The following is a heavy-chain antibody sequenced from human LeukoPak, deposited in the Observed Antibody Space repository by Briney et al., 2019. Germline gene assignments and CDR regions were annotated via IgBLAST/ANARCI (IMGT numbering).Heavy chain of an antibody. CDR2: ISAYNGNT. CDR3: VRESGGYYGGAFDY. D-gene: IGHD3-22*01. V-gene: IGHV1-18*01. CDR1: GYTFTGYG. J-gene: IGHJ4*02. Sequence: ASVKVSCKASGYTFTGYGISWVRQAPGQGLEWMGWISAYNGNTNYAQKLQGRVTMTTDTSTSTAYMELRSLRSDDTAVYYCVRESGGYYGGAFDYWGQGTLVTVSS.